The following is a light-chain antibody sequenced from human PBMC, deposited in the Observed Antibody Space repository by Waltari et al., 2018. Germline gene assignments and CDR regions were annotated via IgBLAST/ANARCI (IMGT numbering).Light chain of an antibody. CDR2: EVS. J-gene: IGLJ2*01. CDR3: SSYTSSSTLVV. Sequence: QSALTQPASVSGSPGQSITISCTGTSSDVGGYNYASWYQQHPGKAPKLMIYEVSNRPSGVSNRFSGSKSGNPASLTISGLQAEDEADYYCSSYTSSSTLVVFGGGTKLTVL. CDR1: SSDVGGYNY. V-gene: IGLV2-14*01.